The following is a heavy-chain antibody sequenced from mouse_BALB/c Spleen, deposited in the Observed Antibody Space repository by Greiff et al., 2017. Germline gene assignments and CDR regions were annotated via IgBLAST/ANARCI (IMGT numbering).Heavy chain of an antibody. J-gene: IGHJ3*01. Sequence: DVHLVESGGGLVKPGGSLKLSCAASGFTFSSYTMSWVRQTPEKRLEWVATISSGGSYTYYPDSVKGRFTISRDNAKNTLYLQMSSLKSEDTAMYYCTRDRGNYRFAYWGQGTLVTVSA. V-gene: IGHV5-6-4*01. CDR3: TRDRGNYRFAY. CDR1: GFTFSSYT. D-gene: IGHD2-1*01. CDR2: ISSGGSYT.